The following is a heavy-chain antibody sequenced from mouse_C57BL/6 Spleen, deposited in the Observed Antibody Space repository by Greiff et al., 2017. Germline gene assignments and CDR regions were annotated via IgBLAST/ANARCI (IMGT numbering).Heavy chain of an antibody. Sequence: LVESGAELVRPGTSVKMSCKASGYTFTNYWIGWAKQRPGHGLEWIGDIYPGGGYTNYNEKFKGKATLTADKSSSTAYMQFSSLTSEDSAIYYCARGDDYDYFDYWGQGTTLTVSS. V-gene: IGHV1-63*01. CDR1: GYTFTNYW. CDR3: ARGDDYDYFDY. CDR2: IYPGGGYT. D-gene: IGHD2-4*01. J-gene: IGHJ2*01.